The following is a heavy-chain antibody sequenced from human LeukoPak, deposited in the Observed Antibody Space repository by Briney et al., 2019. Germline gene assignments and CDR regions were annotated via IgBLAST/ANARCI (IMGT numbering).Heavy chain of an antibody. Sequence: SVKVSCKASGGTFSSYAISWVRQAPGQGLEWMGRIIPIFGIANYAQKFQGRVTITRDTSSSTAYMELSSLRSEDTAVYYCARGVGYCSSTSCYGGEDYWGQGTLVTVSS. CDR2: IIPIFGIA. J-gene: IGHJ4*02. CDR1: GGTFSSYA. D-gene: IGHD2-2*01. V-gene: IGHV1-69*04. CDR3: ARGVGYCSSTSCYGGEDY.